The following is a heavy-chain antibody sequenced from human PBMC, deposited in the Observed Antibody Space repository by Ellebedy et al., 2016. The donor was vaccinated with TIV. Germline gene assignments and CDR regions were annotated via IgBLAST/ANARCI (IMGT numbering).Heavy chain of an antibody. CDR3: ATDRGSSWFGS. D-gene: IGHD6-13*01. CDR1: GYSISRGDY. Sequence: SETLSLTCTVSGYSISRGDYWGWIRQPPGKGLEWIGSIHHSGRTWFNPSLKSRVSISIDTSTNQCSLRLTSVTAADTAVYYCATDRGSSWFGSWGQGTLVTVSS. CDR2: IHHSGRT. J-gene: IGHJ5*02. V-gene: IGHV4-38-2*02.